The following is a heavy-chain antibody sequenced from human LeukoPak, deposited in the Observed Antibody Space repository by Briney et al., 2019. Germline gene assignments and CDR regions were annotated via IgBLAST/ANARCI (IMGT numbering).Heavy chain of an antibody. CDR2: IYSGGST. CDR1: GFTVSSNY. CDR3: AREQRVYYYYYMDV. V-gene: IGHV3-53*01. D-gene: IGHD6-13*01. Sequence: PGGSLRLSCAASGFTVSSNYMSWVRQAPGKGLEWVSVIYSGGSTYYADSVKGRFTISRDSSKNTLYLQMNSLRAEDTAVYYCAREQRVYYYYYMDVWGKGTTVTVSS. J-gene: IGHJ6*03.